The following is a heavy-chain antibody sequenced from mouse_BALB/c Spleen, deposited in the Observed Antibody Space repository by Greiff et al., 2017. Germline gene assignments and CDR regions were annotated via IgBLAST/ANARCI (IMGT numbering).Heavy chain of an antibody. CDR3: ARSMDEGFAY. CDR2: IYPYNGGT. D-gene: IGHD2-3*01. V-gene: IGHV1S29*02. CDR1: GYTFTDYN. Sequence: VQLQQSGPELVKPGASVKISCKASGYTFTDYNMHWVKQSHGKSLEWIGYIYPYNGGTGYNQKFKSKATLTVDNSSSTAYMELRSLTSEDSAVYYCARSMDEGFAYWGQGTLVTVSA. J-gene: IGHJ3*01.